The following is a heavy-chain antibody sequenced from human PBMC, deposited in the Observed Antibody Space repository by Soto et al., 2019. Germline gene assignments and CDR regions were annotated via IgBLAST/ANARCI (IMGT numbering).Heavy chain of an antibody. V-gene: IGHV4-31*03. CDR1: GGSISSGGYY. CDR3: ARDRTGSYCSGGSCPPELDY. D-gene: IGHD2-15*01. CDR2: IYYSGST. J-gene: IGHJ4*02. Sequence: SETLSLTCTVSGGSISSGGYYWSWIRQHPGKGLEWIGYIYYSGSTYYNPSLKSRVTISVDTSKNQFSLKLTSVTAADTAVYYCARDRTGSYCSGGSCPPELDYWGQGILVTVSS.